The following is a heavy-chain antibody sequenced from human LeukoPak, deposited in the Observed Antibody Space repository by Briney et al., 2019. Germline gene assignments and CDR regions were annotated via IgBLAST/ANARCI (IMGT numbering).Heavy chain of an antibody. CDR2: IYYSGST. D-gene: IGHD3-22*01. CDR1: GGSISSSSYY. CDR3: ARHVYDSTGYYYGDYYYMDV. J-gene: IGHJ6*03. Sequence: SATLSLTCTVSGGSISSSSYYWGWIRQPPGKGREWIGSIYYSGSTYYNPSLKSRVTISVDTSKNQFSLKLSSVTAADTAVYYCARHVYDSTGYYYGDYYYMDVWGKGTKVTVSS. V-gene: IGHV4-39*01.